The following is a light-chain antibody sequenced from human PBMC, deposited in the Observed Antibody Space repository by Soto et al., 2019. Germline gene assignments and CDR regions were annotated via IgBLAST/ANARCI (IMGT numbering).Light chain of an antibody. CDR3: QQYGSSLFT. CDR2: TAS. V-gene: IGKV1-39*01. Sequence: DIQVTQSPSALSASVGDRVTITCRASQSIRTYLNWYQQRPGKPPKLLIHTASTLQSGVPSRFSGGGSGTDFTLTITRLEPEDFAVYYCQQYGSSLFTFGPGTKVDFK. J-gene: IGKJ3*01. CDR1: QSIRTY.